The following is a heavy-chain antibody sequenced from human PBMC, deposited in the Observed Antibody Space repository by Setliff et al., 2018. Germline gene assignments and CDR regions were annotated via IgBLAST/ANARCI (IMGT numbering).Heavy chain of an antibody. D-gene: IGHD1-20*01. CDR3: AKGGNWDDQHYVYDI. Sequence: GSLRLSCEASGFTFSNFYMSWIRQAPGKGLEWLSYITTSGGFTDYAASVRGRFVISRDNSKKSLYLQLNGLRADDTAIYYCAKGGNWDDQHYVYDIWGQGTMVTVSS. J-gene: IGHJ3*02. V-gene: IGHV3-11*03. CDR1: GFTFSNFY. CDR2: ITTSGGFT.